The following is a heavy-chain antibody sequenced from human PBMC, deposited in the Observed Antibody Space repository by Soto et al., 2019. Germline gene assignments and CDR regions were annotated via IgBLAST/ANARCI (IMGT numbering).Heavy chain of an antibody. CDR2: INDSGST. CDR1: GGSFRGYY. J-gene: IGHJ4*02. Sequence: SETLSLTCAVYGGSFRGYYWSWIRQPAGKGLEWIGEINDSGSTNYNPSLKSRVTISVDTSKNQFSLKLNSVTAADSAVYYCARDDFGDAGPYWGQGTLVTVSS. D-gene: IGHD4-17*01. V-gene: IGHV4-34*01. CDR3: ARDDFGDAGPY.